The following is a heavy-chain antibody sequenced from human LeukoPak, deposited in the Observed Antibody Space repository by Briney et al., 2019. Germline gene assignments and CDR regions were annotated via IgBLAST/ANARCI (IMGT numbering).Heavy chain of an antibody. CDR3: AKDLSHDSSGSDY. V-gene: IGHV3-23*01. Sequence: PGGSLRLSCAASGFTFSSIAMTWVRQAPGKGLEWVSTIRSNGETTYNADSVKGRFTISRDNSKNTLYLQMNSLRAEDTAVYYCAKDLSHDSSGSDYWGQGTLVTVSS. J-gene: IGHJ4*02. D-gene: IGHD3-22*01. CDR2: IRSNGETT. CDR1: GFTFSSIA.